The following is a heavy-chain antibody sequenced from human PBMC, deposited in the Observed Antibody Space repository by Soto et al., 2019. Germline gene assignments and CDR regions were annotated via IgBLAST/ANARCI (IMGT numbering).Heavy chain of an antibody. D-gene: IGHD3-10*01. J-gene: IGHJ4*02. Sequence: EVQLVESGGGLVQPGRSLRLSCAASGFTFDDYAIHWVRQAPGKGLEWVSGISWNGDATGYADSVQGRFIIPRDNAKNSLYLQMNSLRNEDTAIYYCANLPLYGSGFDCWGQGTLVTVSS. CDR2: ISWNGDAT. CDR1: GFTFDDYA. CDR3: ANLPLYGSGFDC. V-gene: IGHV3-9*01.